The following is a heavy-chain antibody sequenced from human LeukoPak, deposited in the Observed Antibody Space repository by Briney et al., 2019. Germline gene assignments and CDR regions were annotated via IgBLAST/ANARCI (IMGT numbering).Heavy chain of an antibody. CDR2: INPNIGVT. V-gene: IGHV1-2*02. CDR3: ARDVHYDILTGYSTGMDV. J-gene: IGHJ6*02. D-gene: IGHD3-9*01. Sequence: GASVKVSCKASGYTFPGYYIHWVRQAPGQGLEWVGWINPNIGVTNYAQKFQGRVTMTRDTSIYTAYMELSRLRSDGTAVYYCARDVHYDILTGYSTGMDVWGQGTTVTVSS. CDR1: GYTFPGYY.